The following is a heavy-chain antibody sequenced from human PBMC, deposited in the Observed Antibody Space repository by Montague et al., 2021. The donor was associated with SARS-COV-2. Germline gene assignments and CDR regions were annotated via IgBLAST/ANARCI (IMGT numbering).Heavy chain of an antibody. CDR1: GGSISSGSFY. V-gene: IGHV4-61*02. CDR3: ARWGYDFWSGSSRGLDV. J-gene: IGHJ6*02. CDR2: IYTNGGT. Sequence: TLSLTCTVSGGSISSGSFYWSWIRQPAGKGLEWIGRIYTNGGTNYHPSLKSRVTISIDTSKNQFSLRLSSVTAADTAVYYCARWGYDFWSGSSRGLDVWGQGTTVTVSS. D-gene: IGHD3-3*01.